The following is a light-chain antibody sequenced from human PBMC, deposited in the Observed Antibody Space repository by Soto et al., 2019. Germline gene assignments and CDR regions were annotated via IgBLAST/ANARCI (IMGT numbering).Light chain of an antibody. Sequence: DIVMTQSPLSLPVTPGEPASISCRSSQSLLHSNGYNYLDWYLQKPGQSPQLLIYLGSNRASGVPDRFSGSGSGTDFTLKISRVEAEDVGVYYCMQALQTPRGGTFGPGTKVDIK. V-gene: IGKV2-28*01. CDR1: QSLLHSNGYNY. CDR3: MQALQTPRGGT. CDR2: LGS. J-gene: IGKJ3*01.